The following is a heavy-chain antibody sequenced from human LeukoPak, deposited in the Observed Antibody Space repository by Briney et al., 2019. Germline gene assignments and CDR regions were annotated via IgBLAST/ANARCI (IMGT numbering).Heavy chain of an antibody. CDR3: ARTWFGEYRFDY. CDR1: GGSFSGYY. J-gene: IGHJ4*02. D-gene: IGHD3-10*01. Sequence: PSETLSLTCAVYGGSFSGYYWSWIRQPPGKGLEWIGEINHSGSTNYNPSLKSRVTISVDTSKNQFSLKLSSVTAADTAVYYCARTWFGEYRFDYWGQGTLVTVSS. V-gene: IGHV4-34*01. CDR2: INHSGST.